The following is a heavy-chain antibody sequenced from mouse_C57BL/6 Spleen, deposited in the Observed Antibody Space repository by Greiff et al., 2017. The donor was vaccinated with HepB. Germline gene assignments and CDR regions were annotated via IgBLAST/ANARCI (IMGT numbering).Heavy chain of an antibody. J-gene: IGHJ4*01. CDR1: GYSITSGYY. V-gene: IGHV3-6*01. CDR2: ISYDGSN. CDR3: ARGLGVDY. D-gene: IGHD3-1*01. Sequence: EVQLQQSGPGLVKPSQSLSLTCSVTGYSITSGYYWNWIRQFPGNKLEWMGYISYDGSNNYNPSLKNRISITRDTSKNQFFLKLNSVTTEDTATYYCARGLGVDYWGQGTSVTVSS.